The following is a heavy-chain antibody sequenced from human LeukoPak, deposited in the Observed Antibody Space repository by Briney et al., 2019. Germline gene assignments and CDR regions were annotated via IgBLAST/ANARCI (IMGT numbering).Heavy chain of an antibody. D-gene: IGHD2-15*01. CDR2: INPSGGST. V-gene: IGHV1-46*01. CDR1: GYTFTSYY. J-gene: IGHJ4*02. Sequence: ASVKVSCKASGYTFTSYYMHWVRQAPGQGLEWMGIINPSGGSTSYAQKFQGRVTMTRDTSTSIVYMELSSLRSEDTAVYYCARGSFPGYCSGGSCYSHYFDYWGQGTLVTVSS. CDR3: ARGSFPGYCSGGSCYSHYFDY.